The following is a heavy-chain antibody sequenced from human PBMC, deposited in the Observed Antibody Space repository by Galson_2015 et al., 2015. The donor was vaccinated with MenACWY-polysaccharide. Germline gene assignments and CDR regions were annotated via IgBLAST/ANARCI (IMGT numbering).Heavy chain of an antibody. J-gene: IGHJ2*01. V-gene: IGHV3-72*01. CDR3: ARVGSGLEVWYFDL. Sequence: NKAHGYTTEYAASVKGRFTISRDDSKNSLYLQMDTLKAEDTAVYYCARVGSGLEVWYFDLWGRGTLVTVSS. D-gene: IGHD2-15*01. CDR2: NKAHGYTT.